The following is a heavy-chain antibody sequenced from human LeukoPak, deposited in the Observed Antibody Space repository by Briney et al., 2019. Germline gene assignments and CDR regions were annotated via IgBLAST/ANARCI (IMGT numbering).Heavy chain of an antibody. Sequence: GASVKVSFNAAGYSFTIYGISWVRQAPGQGLGWMGWISAYNGNTSFAQKLQGRVTITTDTSTSTAYMDLRSLRSDDTAVYYCARDQAATNTQVRFCLDWGQGTLVTVSS. D-gene: IGHD3-9*01. CDR2: ISAYNGNT. V-gene: IGHV1-18*01. CDR3: ARDQAATNTQVRFCLD. CDR1: GYSFTIYG. J-gene: IGHJ4*02.